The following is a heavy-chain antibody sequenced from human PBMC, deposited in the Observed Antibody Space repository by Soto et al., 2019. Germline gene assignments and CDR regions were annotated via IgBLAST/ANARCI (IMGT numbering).Heavy chain of an antibody. D-gene: IGHD2-15*01. CDR2: ISSSSSYI. CDR1: EFSFSSYS. J-gene: IGHJ4*02. CDR3: ARVVVAAVYFDY. V-gene: IGHV3-21*01. Sequence: EVQLVESGGGLVKPGGSLRLSCAASEFSFSSYSMNWVRQAPKKGLEWVSSISSSSSYIYYADSVKGRFTISRDNAKNSLYLQMNSLRAEVMAVYYCARVVVAAVYFDYWGQGTLVTVSS.